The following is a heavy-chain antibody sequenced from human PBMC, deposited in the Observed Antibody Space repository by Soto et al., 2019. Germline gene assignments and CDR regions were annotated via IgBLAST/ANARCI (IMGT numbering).Heavy chain of an antibody. V-gene: IGHV5-51*01. Sequence: ESLKISCKGSGYSFTSYWIGWVRQIPGKGLEWMGIIYPGDSDTRYSPSFQGQVTISADKSISTAYLQWSSLKASDTAMYYCARRGAHIAAAAANWFDPWGQGTLVTVSS. J-gene: IGHJ5*02. D-gene: IGHD6-13*01. CDR3: ARRGAHIAAAAANWFDP. CDR1: GYSFTSYW. CDR2: IYPGDSDT.